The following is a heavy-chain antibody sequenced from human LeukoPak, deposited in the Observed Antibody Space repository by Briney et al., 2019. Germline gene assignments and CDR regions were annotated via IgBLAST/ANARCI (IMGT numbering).Heavy chain of an antibody. J-gene: IGHJ5*02. CDR3: ARDGRVGELSGNWFDP. Sequence: GGSLRLSCAASGFTFSSYSMNWVRQAPGKGLEWVSSIISSSSYIYYADSVKGRFTISRDNAKNSLYLQMNSLRAEDTAVYYCARDGRVGELSGNWFDPWGQGTLVTVSS. CDR2: IISSSSYI. CDR1: GFTFSSYS. V-gene: IGHV3-21*01. D-gene: IGHD3-10*01.